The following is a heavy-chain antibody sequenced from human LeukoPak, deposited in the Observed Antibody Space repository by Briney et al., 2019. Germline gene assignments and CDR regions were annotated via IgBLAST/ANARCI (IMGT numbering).Heavy chain of an antibody. D-gene: IGHD5-12*01. J-gene: IGHJ5*02. CDR1: GYSSTNYW. V-gene: IGHV5-51*01. Sequence: GESLKISCKGSGYSSTNYWIGWVRQMPGKGLEWMGFIYPGESNIRYSPSFQGQVTISADRSITTAYLQWSSLKASDTAMYYCARHVTTVATSWFDPWGQGTLVTVSS. CDR2: IYPGESNI. CDR3: ARHVTTVATSWFDP.